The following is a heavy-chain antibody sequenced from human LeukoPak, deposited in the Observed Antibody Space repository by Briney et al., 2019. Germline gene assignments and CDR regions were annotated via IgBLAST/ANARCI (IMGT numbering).Heavy chain of an antibody. CDR1: GFTFSSYA. V-gene: IGHV3-30-3*01. Sequence: HPGGSLRLSCAASGFTFSSYAMHWVRQAPGKGLEWVAVISYDGSNKYYADSVKGRFTISRDNSKNTLYLQMNSLRAEDTAVYYCARDRVDYGDYEVNFDYWGQGTLVTVSS. CDR3: ARDRVDYGDYEVNFDY. J-gene: IGHJ4*02. D-gene: IGHD4-17*01. CDR2: ISYDGSNK.